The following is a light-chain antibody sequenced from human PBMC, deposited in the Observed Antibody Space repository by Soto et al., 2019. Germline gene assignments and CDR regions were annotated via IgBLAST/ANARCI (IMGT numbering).Light chain of an antibody. CDR1: SSDVGGYNY. Sequence: QSVLNQPASLSGSPGQSITISCTGTSSDVGGYNYVSWYQHHPGKAPKLMIYDVSNRPSGVSNRFSGSKSGNTASLTISGLQPEDEADYYCSSYTTSNTRQIVFGTGTKVTVL. CDR2: DVS. CDR3: SSYTTSNTRQIV. V-gene: IGLV2-14*03. J-gene: IGLJ1*01.